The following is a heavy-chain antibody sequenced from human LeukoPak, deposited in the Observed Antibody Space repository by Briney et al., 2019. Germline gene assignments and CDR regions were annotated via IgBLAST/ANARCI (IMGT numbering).Heavy chain of an antibody. D-gene: IGHD5-18*01. CDR1: GGSISSYY. CDR3: ARERGRSYGSVPYYYYYMDV. Sequence: SETLSLTCTVSGGSISSYYWSWIRQPPGKGLEWIGYIYYSGSTNYNPSLKSRVTISVDTSKNQFSPKLSSVTAADTAVYYCARERGRSYGSVPYYYYYMDVWGKGTTVTVSS. J-gene: IGHJ6*03. V-gene: IGHV4-59*01. CDR2: IYYSGST.